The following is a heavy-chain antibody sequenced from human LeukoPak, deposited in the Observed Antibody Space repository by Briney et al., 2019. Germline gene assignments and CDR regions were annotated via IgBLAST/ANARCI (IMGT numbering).Heavy chain of an antibody. Sequence: SETLSLTCTVSGAPITSYYWSWIRQPPGKGLEWIGYIYYSGSTNYNPSLKSRVTISVDTSKNQFSLKLSSVTAADTAVYYCARLRRDSSSWTYYFDYWGQGTLVTVSS. D-gene: IGHD6-13*01. J-gene: IGHJ4*02. CDR2: IYYSGST. CDR3: ARLRRDSSSWTYYFDY. CDR1: GAPITSYY. V-gene: IGHV4-59*08.